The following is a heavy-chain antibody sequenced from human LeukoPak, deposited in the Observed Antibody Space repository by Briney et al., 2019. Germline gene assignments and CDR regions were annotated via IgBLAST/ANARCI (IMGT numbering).Heavy chain of an antibody. CDR2: IYFNGYT. CDR1: GGSVSSPDCH. CDR3: AKLDWGSADSGSFDS. Sequence: SETLSLTCSVSGGSVSSPDCHWGWVRQPPGTGLQWIATIYFNGYTYYNPSLESRITISVDTSKNQFSLKVTSLTAADTAVYYCAKLDWGSADSGSFDSWGQGTPVSVSS. D-gene: IGHD7-27*01. V-gene: IGHV4-39*01. J-gene: IGHJ4*02.